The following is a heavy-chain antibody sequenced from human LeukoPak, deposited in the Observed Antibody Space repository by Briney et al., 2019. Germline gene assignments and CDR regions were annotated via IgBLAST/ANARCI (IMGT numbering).Heavy chain of an antibody. Sequence: GGSLGLSCAASEFTFFTYWMTWVRQAPGKGLVWVSRINNDGSSTSYADSVQGRFTISRDNAKNTLYLQMNSLRAEDTALYYCARVARGDYYYYYMDVWGKGTTVTVSS. CDR2: INNDGSST. V-gene: IGHV3-74*01. D-gene: IGHD3-10*01. CDR1: EFTFFTYW. J-gene: IGHJ6*03. CDR3: ARVARGDYYYYYMDV.